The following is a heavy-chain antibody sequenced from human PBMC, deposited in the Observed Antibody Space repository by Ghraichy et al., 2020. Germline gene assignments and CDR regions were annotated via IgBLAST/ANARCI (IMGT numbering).Heavy chain of an antibody. Sequence: SCTASEFTFSSYAMIWVRQAPGKGLEWVSGTSGSGGSKYYADPVRGRFTISRDNSKSTLYLQMNSLGAEDTAVYYCAKGLKDYYYYYGMDVWGQGTTVTVSS. J-gene: IGHJ6*02. CDR1: EFTFSSYA. CDR2: TSGSGGSK. D-gene: IGHD4/OR15-4a*01. V-gene: IGHV3-23*01. CDR3: AKGLKDYYYYYGMDV.